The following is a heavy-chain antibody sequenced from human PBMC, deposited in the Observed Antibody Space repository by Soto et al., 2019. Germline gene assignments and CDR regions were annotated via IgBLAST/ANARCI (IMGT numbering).Heavy chain of an antibody. D-gene: IGHD4-17*01. V-gene: IGHV3-11*01. J-gene: IGHJ4*02. CDR1: GLTFSDYY. CDR3: ARDMTTVTKYYFDY. Sequence: PGGSLRLSCAASGLTFSDYYMTWMRQAPGKGLEWVSFISGYSATIYYADSVKGRFTISRDNAQNSLYLQMNSLRAEDTAVYYCARDMTTVTKYYFDYWGQGTLVTVSS. CDR2: ISGYSATI.